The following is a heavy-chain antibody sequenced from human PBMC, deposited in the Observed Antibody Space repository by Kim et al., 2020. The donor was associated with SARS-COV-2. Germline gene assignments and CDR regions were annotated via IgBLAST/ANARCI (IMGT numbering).Heavy chain of an antibody. V-gene: IGHV4-34*01. CDR2: INHSGST. CDR1: GGSFSGYY. CDR3: AARGDSSPYNWFDP. Sequence: SETLSLTCAVYGGSFSGYYWSWIRQPPGKGLEWIGEINHSGSTNYNPSLKSRVTISVDTSKNQFSLKLSSVTAADTAVYYCAARGDSSPYNWFDPWGQGTLVTVSS. J-gene: IGHJ5*02. D-gene: IGHD6-13*01.